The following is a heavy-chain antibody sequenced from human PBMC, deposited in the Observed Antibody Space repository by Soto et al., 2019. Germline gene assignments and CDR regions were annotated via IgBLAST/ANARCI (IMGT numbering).Heavy chain of an antibody. CDR1: GYPLTAKY. V-gene: IGHV1-2*02. CDR3: VRRHVSATGIDWFDP. J-gene: IGHJ5*02. CDR2: INPSSGGT. D-gene: IGHD6-13*01. Sequence: ASVKVSCKASGYPLTAKYLHWVRQAPGQGLEWMGWINPSSGGTKEAQKFRGRVTMTRDTSISAAYMELSSLRSEDTAVYYCVRRHVSATGIDWFDPWGQGTLVTVSS.